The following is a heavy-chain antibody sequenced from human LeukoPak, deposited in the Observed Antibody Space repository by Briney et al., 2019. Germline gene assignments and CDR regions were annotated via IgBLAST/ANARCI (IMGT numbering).Heavy chain of an antibody. CDR2: INPNSGGT. Sequence: GASVKVSCKAAGYTFTGYYMHWVRQAPGQGLEWMGWINPNSGGTNYAQKFQGRVTMTRDTSISTAYMELSRLRSDDTAVYYCARDKPPCYYYYMDVWGKGTTVTVSS. V-gene: IGHV1-2*02. J-gene: IGHJ6*03. CDR3: ARDKPPCYYYYMDV. CDR1: GYTFTGYY.